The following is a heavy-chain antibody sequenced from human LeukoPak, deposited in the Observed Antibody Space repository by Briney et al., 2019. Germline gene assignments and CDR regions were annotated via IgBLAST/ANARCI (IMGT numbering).Heavy chain of an antibody. D-gene: IGHD3-10*01. CDR1: GFTFSSYA. CDR3: ANHYGSGSYGF. CDR2: ISGSGGST. Sequence: GGSLRLSCAASGFTFSSYAMSWVRQAPGKGLEWVSAISGSGGSTYYADSVKGRFTISRDNSKDTLYLQMNSLRAEDTAVYYCANHYGSGSYGFWGQGTLVTVSS. V-gene: IGHV3-23*01. J-gene: IGHJ4*02.